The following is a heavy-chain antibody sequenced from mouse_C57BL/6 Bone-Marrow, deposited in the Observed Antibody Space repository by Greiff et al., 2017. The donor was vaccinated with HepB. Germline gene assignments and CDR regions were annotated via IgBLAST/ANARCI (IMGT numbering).Heavy chain of an antibody. V-gene: IGHV3-6*01. CDR2: ISYDGSN. J-gene: IGHJ4*01. CDR3: ARAWDRGYYAMDY. CDR1: GYSITSGYY. Sequence: EVKLMESGPGLVKPSQSLSLTCSVTGYSITSGYYWNWIRQFPGNKLEWMGYISYDGSNNYNPSLKNRISITRDTSKNQFFLKLNSVTTEDTATYDCARAWDRGYYAMDYWGQGTSVTVSS. D-gene: IGHD3-3*01.